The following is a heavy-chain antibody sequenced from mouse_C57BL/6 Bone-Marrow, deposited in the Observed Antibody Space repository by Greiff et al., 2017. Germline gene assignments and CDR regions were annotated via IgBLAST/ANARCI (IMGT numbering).Heavy chain of an antibody. CDR1: GYTFTSSW. V-gene: IGHV1-7*01. CDR3: AKEGERWHWYFDV. CDR2: ISPSSGYT. D-gene: IGHD2-3*01. J-gene: IGHJ1*03. Sequence: QVQLQQSGAELAKPGASVKLSCKASGYTFTSSWMYWVNQRPGQGLEWIGYISPSSGYTKYTQTFKDKATLSADNASSTSYMQLSSLTYEDSAVYYCAKEGERWHWYFDVWGTGTTVTVSS.